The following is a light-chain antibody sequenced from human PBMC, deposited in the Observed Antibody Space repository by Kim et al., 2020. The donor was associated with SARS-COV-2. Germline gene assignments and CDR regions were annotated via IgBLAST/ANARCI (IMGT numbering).Light chain of an antibody. Sequence: GASVKLPCTLNSGHSSYAIAWHQQQPEKGPRYLMKLNSDGSHSKGDGIPDRFSGSSSGAERYLTISSLQSEDEADYYCQTWGTGVVFGGGTQLTVL. CDR2: LNSDGSH. CDR1: SGHSSYA. V-gene: IGLV4-69*01. CDR3: QTWGTGVV. J-gene: IGLJ2*01.